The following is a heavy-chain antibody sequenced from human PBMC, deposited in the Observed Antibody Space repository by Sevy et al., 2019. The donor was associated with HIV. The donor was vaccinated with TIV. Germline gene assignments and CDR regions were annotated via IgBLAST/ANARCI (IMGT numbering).Heavy chain of an antibody. J-gene: IGHJ4*02. CDR2: INSGGGST. Sequence: GGSLRLSCAASGFTFTEFVMSWVRQAPGKGLEWVSTINSGGGSTYYAASVKGSFTISRDNSQNTLDLQMNSLRAEDTAVYYCAKDGVGGYYDSSGYSDHGGQGTLVTVSS. V-gene: IGHV3-23*01. CDR3: AKDGVGGYYDSSGYSDH. CDR1: GFTFTEFV. D-gene: IGHD3-22*01.